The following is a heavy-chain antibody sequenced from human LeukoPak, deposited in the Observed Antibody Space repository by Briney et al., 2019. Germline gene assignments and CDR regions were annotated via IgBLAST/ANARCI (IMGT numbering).Heavy chain of an antibody. V-gene: IGHV3-7*01. J-gene: IGHJ4*02. CDR2: IKQDGGEK. D-gene: IGHD4-17*01. Sequence: PGGSLRLSCAASEFTFSSYWMGWVRQAPGKGLEWVANIKQDGGEKYYLDSVKGRFTVSRDNAKNSLYLQMSSLRAEDTAVYYCARVGARQILEYWGQGTLVTVSS. CDR1: EFTFSSYW. CDR3: ARVGARQILEY.